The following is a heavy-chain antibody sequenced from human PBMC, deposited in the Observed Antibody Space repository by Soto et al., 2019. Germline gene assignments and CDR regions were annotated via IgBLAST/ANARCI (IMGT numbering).Heavy chain of an antibody. CDR3: AKDLSSLWFGELFG. CDR2: ISYDGSNK. J-gene: IGHJ4*02. Sequence: QVQLVESGGGVVQPGRSLRLSCAASGFTCSRYGMHWVRQAPGKGLEGVAVISYDGSNKYYADSVKGRFTISRDNSKNTLYLQMNSLRAEDTAVYYCAKDLSSLWFGELFGWGQGTLVTVSS. D-gene: IGHD3-10*01. CDR1: GFTCSRYG. V-gene: IGHV3-30*18.